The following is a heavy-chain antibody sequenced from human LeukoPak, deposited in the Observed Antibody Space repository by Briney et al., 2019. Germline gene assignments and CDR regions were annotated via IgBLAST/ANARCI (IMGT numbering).Heavy chain of an antibody. V-gene: IGHV3-23*01. CDR2: ITGSAIST. CDR3: ALHQHCSSGSCYDGYYDY. Sequence: QAGRSLRLSCAASGFIFSTYAMSWVRQAPGKGLEYVSSITGSAISTYYAGSVKGRFAISRDNSKNTLYLQLNSLRAEDTAVYYCALHQHCSSGSCYDGYYDYWGQGTLVTVSS. CDR1: GFIFSTYA. J-gene: IGHJ4*02. D-gene: IGHD2-2*01.